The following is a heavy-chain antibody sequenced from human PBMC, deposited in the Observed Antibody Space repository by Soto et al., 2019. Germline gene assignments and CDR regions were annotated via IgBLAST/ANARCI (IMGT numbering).Heavy chain of an antibody. CDR3: AGDPYSNYPSFDI. J-gene: IGHJ3*02. Sequence: SVKVSCKASGGTFSSYAISWVRQAPGQGLEWMGGIIPIFGTANYAQKFQGRVTITADESTSTAYMELSSLRSEDTAVYYCAGDPYSNYPSFDIWGQGTMVTVSS. CDR1: GGTFSSYA. D-gene: IGHD4-4*01. CDR2: IIPIFGTA. V-gene: IGHV1-69*13.